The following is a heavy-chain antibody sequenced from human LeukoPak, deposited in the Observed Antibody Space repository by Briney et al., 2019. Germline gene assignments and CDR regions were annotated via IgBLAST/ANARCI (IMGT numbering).Heavy chain of an antibody. CDR1: GGTFSSYA. CDR2: IIPIFGTA. D-gene: IGHD5-18*01. J-gene: IGHJ4*02. V-gene: IGHV1-69*06. CDR3: ARVGGFQLLGYSYGYGTDN. Sequence: SVKVSCKASGGTFSSYAISWVRQAPGQGLEWMGGIIPIFGTANYAQKFQGRVTITADKSTSTAYMELSRLRSDDTAVYYCARVGGFQLLGYSYGYGTDNWGQGTLVTVSS.